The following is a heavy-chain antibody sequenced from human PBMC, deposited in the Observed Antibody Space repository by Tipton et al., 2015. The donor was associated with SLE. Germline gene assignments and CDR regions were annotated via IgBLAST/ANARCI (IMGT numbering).Heavy chain of an antibody. CDR2: IYSGGST. V-gene: IGHV3-53*01. J-gene: IGHJ4*02. CDR1: GFTVSSNY. Sequence: VQLVQSGGGLIQPGGSLRLSCAASGFTVSSNYMSWVRQVPGKGLEWVSVIYSGGSTYYADSVKGRLTISRDNSKNTLYLQINSLRAEDTAVYYCATSMAAAGSFDYWGQGTLVTVSS. D-gene: IGHD6-13*01. CDR3: ATSMAAAGSFDY.